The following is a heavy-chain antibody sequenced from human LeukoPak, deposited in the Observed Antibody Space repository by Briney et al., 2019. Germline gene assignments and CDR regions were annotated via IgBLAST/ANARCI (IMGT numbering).Heavy chain of an antibody. Sequence: ASVKLSCKASGYTFTGYYMHWMRQAPGQGLEWMGWINPNSGGTNYAQKFQGRVTMPRDTSITTAYMELSRLSSDDTAVYYCARHPGKITNDWYFDLWGRGTLVTVSS. V-gene: IGHV1-2*02. CDR1: GYTFTGYY. CDR2: INPNSGGT. J-gene: IGHJ2*01. CDR3: ARHPGKITNDWYFDL. D-gene: IGHD1-14*01.